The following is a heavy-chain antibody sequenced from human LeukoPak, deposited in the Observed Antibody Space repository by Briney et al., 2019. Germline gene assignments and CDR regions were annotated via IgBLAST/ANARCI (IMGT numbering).Heavy chain of an antibody. J-gene: IGHJ4*02. V-gene: IGHV4-34*01. D-gene: IGHD6-13*01. CDR3: ASLPSIAAHGSDY. CDR1: GGSFSGYY. Sequence: SETLSLTSAVYGGSFSGYYWSWIRQPPGKGLEWIGEINHSGSTNYNPSLKSRVTISVDTSKNQFSLKLSSVTAADTAVYYCASLPSIAAHGSDYWGQGTLVTVSS. CDR2: INHSGST.